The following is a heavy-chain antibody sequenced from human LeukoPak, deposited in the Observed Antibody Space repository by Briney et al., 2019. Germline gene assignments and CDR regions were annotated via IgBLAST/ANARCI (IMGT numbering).Heavy chain of an antibody. J-gene: IGHJ4*02. D-gene: IGHD3-10*01. CDR3: ARSVRGGYYTLDY. Sequence: ASVKVSCKASGYTFTGYYMHWVRQAPGQGLEWMGIINPSDGSTNYAQKFQGRVTMTRDTSTSTVYMELSSLKSEDTAVYYCARSVRGGYYTLDYWGQGTLVTVSS. V-gene: IGHV1-46*01. CDR2: INPSDGST. CDR1: GYTFTGYY.